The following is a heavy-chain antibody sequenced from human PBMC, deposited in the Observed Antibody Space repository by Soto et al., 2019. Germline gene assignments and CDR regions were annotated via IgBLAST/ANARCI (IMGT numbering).Heavy chain of an antibody. CDR2: IWYDGSNK. CDR3: ARDPYRKSYLDY. V-gene: IGHV3-33*01. Sequence: GGSLRLSCAASGFTFSSYGMHWVRQAPGKGLEWVAVIWYDGSNKYYADSVKGRFTISRDNSKNTLYLQMNSLRAEDTAVYYCARDPYRKSYLDYGGQGTRVTVSS. J-gene: IGHJ4*02. CDR1: GFTFSSYG. D-gene: IGHD2-2*01.